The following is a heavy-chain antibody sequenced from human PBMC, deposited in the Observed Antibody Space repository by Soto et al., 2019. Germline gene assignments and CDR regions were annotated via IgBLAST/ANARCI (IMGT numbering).Heavy chain of an antibody. CDR1: GYTFTSYA. CDR3: AGGVGIVSPGN. Sequence: QVQLLQSGAEVKKPGASVKVSCKASGYTFTSYAMHWVRQAPGQRLEWMGWINAGNGNTKYSQKFQGSVTITRATSASTAYMELSSLRSEDTAVYYCAGGVGIVSPGNWGQGTLVTVSS. CDR2: INAGNGNT. D-gene: IGHD2-21*01. J-gene: IGHJ4*02. V-gene: IGHV1-3*01.